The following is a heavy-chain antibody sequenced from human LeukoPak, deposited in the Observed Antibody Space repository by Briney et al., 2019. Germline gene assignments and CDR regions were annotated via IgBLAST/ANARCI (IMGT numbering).Heavy chain of an antibody. J-gene: IGHJ5*02. CDR1: GGSLTGYY. D-gene: IGHD3-22*01. Sequence: TLSLTRAASGGSLTGYYWSWIRQTPRKRLEWIGDIYHSESTNNSTSLKSRFTISVDTSKDQFSLKLSSVTAADTAVYYCARAYCGSSGTLLAGSSWFDPWGQGTLVTVSS. CDR2: IYHSEST. V-gene: IGHV4-34*01. CDR3: ARAYCGSSGTLLAGSSWFDP.